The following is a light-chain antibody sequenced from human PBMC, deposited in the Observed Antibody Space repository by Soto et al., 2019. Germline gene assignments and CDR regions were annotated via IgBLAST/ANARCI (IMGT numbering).Light chain of an antibody. CDR3: QQRSTWPQGDT. V-gene: IGKV3-11*01. CDR2: DTS. J-gene: IGKJ2*01. Sequence: DIVLTQSPATLSWSPGERATLSCRASQRLSTYLAWYQQKPGQAPRLLIYDTSKRATGVPTRFSGSGSETDFTLTISSLEPEAFALYSCQQRSTWPQGDTFGQGTKLEIK. CDR1: QRLSTY.